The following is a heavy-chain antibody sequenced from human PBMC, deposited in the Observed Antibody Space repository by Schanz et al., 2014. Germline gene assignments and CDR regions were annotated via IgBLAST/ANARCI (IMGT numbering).Heavy chain of an antibody. CDR1: GYSFTTYG. Sequence: QVQLVQSGVEVKRPGASVRVSCKASGYSFTTYGLNWVRQAPGQGPEWMGWISVYHGHTNYAEKVHGRVTMTTDTSTSTAYMELRSLISDDTAVYYCVRDAGWAFGDYHGMDVWGQGTSVNVSS. CDR3: VRDAGWAFGDYHGMDV. CDR2: ISVYHGHT. V-gene: IGHV1-18*01. J-gene: IGHJ6*02. D-gene: IGHD3-10*01.